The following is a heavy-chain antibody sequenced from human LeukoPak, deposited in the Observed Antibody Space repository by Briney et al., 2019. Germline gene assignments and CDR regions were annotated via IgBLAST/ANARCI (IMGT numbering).Heavy chain of an antibody. CDR1: GFTFSNSA. V-gene: IGHV3-23*01. CDR2: ISGSGGST. D-gene: IGHD4-17*01. J-gene: IGHJ4*02. Sequence: GGSLRLSCAASGFTFSNSAMSWVRQAPGKGLEWVSAISGSGGSTYYADSLKGRFTISRDDSKNKMYLQMNSLRAEDTAVYYCAKDFRTVTTWVFDYWGQGTLVTVSS. CDR3: AKDFRTVTTWVFDY.